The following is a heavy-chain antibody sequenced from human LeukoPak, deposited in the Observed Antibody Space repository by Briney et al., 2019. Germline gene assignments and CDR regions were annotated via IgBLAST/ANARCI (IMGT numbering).Heavy chain of an antibody. CDR1: GFTFSSYW. D-gene: IGHD4-11*01. CDR3: ARARKTKQTNSNYDY. V-gene: IGHV3-7*01. Sequence: GGSLRLSCAASGFTFSSYWMSWVRQAPGKGLEWVANIKQDGSEKYYVDSVKGRFTISRDNAKNSLYLQMNSLRAEDTAVYYCARARKTKQTNSNYDYWGQRTLVTVSS. CDR2: IKQDGSEK. J-gene: IGHJ4*02.